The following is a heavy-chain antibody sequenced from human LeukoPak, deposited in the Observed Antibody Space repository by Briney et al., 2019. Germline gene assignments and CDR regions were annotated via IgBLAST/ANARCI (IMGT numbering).Heavy chain of an antibody. CDR1: EFTFSSYI. V-gene: IGHV3-23*01. D-gene: IGHD1-26*01. CDR3: ARDYTKGVGATDY. CDR2: IRGGGDTT. J-gene: IGHJ4*01. Sequence: SLNSSCAASEFTFSSYILSWVRQPRGRGLGWVSVIRGGGDTTYSQDSVKGGSTISRDNSKNTLYLQMNSLRAEDTAIYYCARDYTKGVGATDYWGGGTLVSVSS.